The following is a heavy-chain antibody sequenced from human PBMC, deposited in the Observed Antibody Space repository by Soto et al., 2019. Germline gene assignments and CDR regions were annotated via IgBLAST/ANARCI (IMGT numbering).Heavy chain of an antibody. CDR2: IKSKTDGGTT. J-gene: IGHJ4*02. CDR3: TTDYYDSSGYLPRDY. CDR1: GFTFSNAW. D-gene: IGHD3-22*01. V-gene: IGHV3-15*07. Sequence: PGGSLRLSCAASGFTFSNAWMNWVRQAPGKGLEWVGRIKSKTDGGTTDYAAPVKGRFTISRDDSKNTLYLQMNSLKTEDTAVYYCTTDYYDSSGYLPRDYWGQGTLVTVSS.